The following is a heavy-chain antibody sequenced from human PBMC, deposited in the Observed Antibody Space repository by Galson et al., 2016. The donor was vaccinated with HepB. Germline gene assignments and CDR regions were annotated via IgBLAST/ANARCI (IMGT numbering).Heavy chain of an antibody. V-gene: IGHV3-30*03. CDR1: GFASRNYG. CDR2: GSMDGRRK. CDR3: VRDRERTLDY. D-gene: IGHD1-7*01. Sequence: SLRLSCAASGFASRNYGMHWVRQAPGKGLEWVAAGSMDGRRKWYAESVKGRFTISRDNFNNMLFLQMSSLKSDDTAVYYCVRDRERTLDYWGQGTLVSVSS. J-gene: IGHJ4*02.